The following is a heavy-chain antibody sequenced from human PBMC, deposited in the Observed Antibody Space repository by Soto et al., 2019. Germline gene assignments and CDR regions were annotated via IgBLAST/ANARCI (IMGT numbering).Heavy chain of an antibody. J-gene: IGHJ6*02. D-gene: IGHD4-17*01. CDR1: GGSISISNW. Sequence: QVQLQESGPGLVKPSGTLSLTCAVSGGSISISNWWSWVRQPPGKGLEWIGEIYHSGSTNYNPSRKSRVTIPVDKSKNQFSLKLSSVTAADTAVYYCARDPGDGDYEGYYYYGMDVWGQGTTVTVSS. CDR2: IYHSGST. V-gene: IGHV4-4*02. CDR3: ARDPGDGDYEGYYYYGMDV.